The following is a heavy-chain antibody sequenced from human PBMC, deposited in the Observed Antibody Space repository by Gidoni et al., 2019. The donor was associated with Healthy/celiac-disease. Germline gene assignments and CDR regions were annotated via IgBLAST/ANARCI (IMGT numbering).Heavy chain of an antibody. D-gene: IGHD2-21*02. CDR3: ARDHREGAYCGGDCYRYYYYYGMDV. V-gene: IGHV3-21*01. CDR1: GFPFSSYS. CDR2: ISSSSSYI. Sequence: EVQLVESGGGLVKPGGSLRLSCAASGFPFSSYSMNWVRQAPGKGLEWVSSISSSSSYIYYADSVKGRFTISRDNAKNSLYLQMNSLRAEDTAVYYCARDHREGAYCGGDCYRYYYYYGMDVWGQGTTVTVSS. J-gene: IGHJ6*02.